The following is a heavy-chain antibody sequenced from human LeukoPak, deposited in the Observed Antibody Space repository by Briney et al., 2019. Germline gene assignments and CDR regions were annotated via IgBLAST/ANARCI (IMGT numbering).Heavy chain of an antibody. D-gene: IGHD2-2*01. CDR2: IKYDGIEK. CDR1: GFTFSTYW. Sequence: GGSLRLSCAASGFTFSTYWMAWVRQVPGKRLEWVANIKYDGIEKYHVDSVKGRFTISRDNAKNSLYLQMNSLRTEDTAVYYCARDTVVVPQGDAFDLWGQGTMVAVSS. CDR3: ARDTVVVPQGDAFDL. J-gene: IGHJ3*01. V-gene: IGHV3-7*04.